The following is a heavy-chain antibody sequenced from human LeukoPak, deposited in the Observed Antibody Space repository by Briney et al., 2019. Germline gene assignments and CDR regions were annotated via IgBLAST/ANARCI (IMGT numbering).Heavy chain of an antibody. V-gene: IGHV3-74*01. D-gene: IGHD3-9*01. Sequence: GGSLRLSCAASGFTFSSYWMHWVRQAPGKGLVWVSRINSDGSSTTYADSVKGRFTISRDNAKNTLYLQMNSLRAEDTAVYYCARANTNYDILTGPDPGAFDIWGQGTMVTVSS. J-gene: IGHJ3*02. CDR1: GFTFSSYW. CDR3: ARANTNYDILTGPDPGAFDI. CDR2: INSDGSST.